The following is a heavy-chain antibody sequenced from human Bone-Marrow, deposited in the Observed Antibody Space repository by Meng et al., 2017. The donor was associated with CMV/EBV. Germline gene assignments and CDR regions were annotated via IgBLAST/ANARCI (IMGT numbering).Heavy chain of an antibody. CDR3: ATRNDYSNYVHWFDP. J-gene: IGHJ5*02. CDR1: GGSIKSSSHY. CDR2: TYFIERT. Sequence: SETLSLTCTVSGGSIKSSSHYWGWLRQSPGKGREWIALTYFIERTYYNAALKSRVTISVDTSKNQFSLKLTSVTAADTAVYYCATRNDYSNYVHWFDPWGQGILVTVSS. D-gene: IGHD4-11*01. V-gene: IGHV4-39*01.